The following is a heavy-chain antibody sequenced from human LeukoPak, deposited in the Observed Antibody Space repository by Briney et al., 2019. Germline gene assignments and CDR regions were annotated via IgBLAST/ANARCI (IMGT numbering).Heavy chain of an antibody. CDR2: ISSSSTI. V-gene: IGHV3-21*06. J-gene: IGHJ2*01. CDR3: ARGPGAYYEYWYFYL. D-gene: IGHD3-22*01. CDR1: GFTFSSYT. Sequence: PGGSLRLSCAASGFTFSSYTVNWVRQAPGQGLEGVSSISSSSTIYYSDSAKGRLTISRDNPKNLLSLQMSSLPAEHTTVYYCARGPGAYYEYWYFYLCGGGTL.